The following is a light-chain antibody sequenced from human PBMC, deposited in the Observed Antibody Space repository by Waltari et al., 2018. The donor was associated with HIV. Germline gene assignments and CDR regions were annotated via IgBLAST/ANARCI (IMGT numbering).Light chain of an antibody. Sequence: QSALTQPPSASGSPGQSVTISCTGTSSDVGGHNYVSWYQQHTGKAPKLMIYEVSKRRSGVPDRFSCAKSGNTASPTVSRLQAEDEADYYCSSYAGSNTDVVFVGGTKLTVL. J-gene: IGLJ2*01. V-gene: IGLV2-8*01. CDR3: SSYAGSNTDVV. CDR2: EVS. CDR1: SSDVGGHNY.